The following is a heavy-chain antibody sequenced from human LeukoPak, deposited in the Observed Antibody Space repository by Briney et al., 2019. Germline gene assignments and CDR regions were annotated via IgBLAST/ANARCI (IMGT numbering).Heavy chain of an antibody. Sequence: PGGSLRLSCAASGFTFSSYGMHWVRQAPGKGLEWVAFIRYDGSNKYYAYSVKGRFTISRDNSKNTLYLQMNSLRAEDTAVYYCAKVGVIAAAGPRGLEYYYYYMDVWGKGTTVTISS. J-gene: IGHJ6*03. V-gene: IGHV3-30*02. D-gene: IGHD6-13*01. CDR2: IRYDGSNK. CDR3: AKVGVIAAAGPRGLEYYYYYMDV. CDR1: GFTFSSYG.